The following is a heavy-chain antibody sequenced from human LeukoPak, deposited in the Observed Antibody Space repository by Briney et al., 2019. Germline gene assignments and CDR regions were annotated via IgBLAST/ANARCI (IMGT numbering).Heavy chain of an antibody. CDR1: GFTFSSYG. CDR2: IWYDGSNK. Sequence: PGRSLTLSCAASGFTFSSYGMHWVRQAPGKGLEWVAVIWYDGSNKYYADSVKGRFTISRDNSKNTLYLQMNSLRAEDTAVYYCAKDSGAPRYDSSGYCFHYWGQGTLVTVSS. CDR3: AKDSGAPRYDSSGYCFHY. J-gene: IGHJ4*02. V-gene: IGHV3-33*06. D-gene: IGHD3-22*01.